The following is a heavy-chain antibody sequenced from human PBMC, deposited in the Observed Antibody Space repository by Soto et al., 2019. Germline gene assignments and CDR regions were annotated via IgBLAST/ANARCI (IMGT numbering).Heavy chain of an antibody. V-gene: IGHV3-11*01. CDR3: ARDSSMPIYDNAFDI. Sequence: GGSLRLSCAASGFTFSDYYMSWIRQAPGKGLEWVSYISSSGSTIYYADSVKGRFTISRDNAKNSLYLQMNSLRAEDTAVYYCARDSSMPIYDNAFDIWGQGTMVTVSS. D-gene: IGHD2-2*01. CDR1: GFTFSDYY. J-gene: IGHJ3*02. CDR2: ISSSGSTI.